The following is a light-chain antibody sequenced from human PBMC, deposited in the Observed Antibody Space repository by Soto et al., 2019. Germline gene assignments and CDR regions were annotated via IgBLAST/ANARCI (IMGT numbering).Light chain of an antibody. J-gene: IGLJ1*01. CDR2: EVT. CDR1: RSDVGAYNY. V-gene: IGLV2-14*01. Sequence: QSALTQPASVSGSPGQSIAISCTGTRSDVGAYNYVSWYQQHPGKAPKLMISEVTNRPSGVSDRFSGSKSGNTASLTISGLQAEDEADYYCSSFTSRFTSVFGTGTKVTVL. CDR3: SSFTSRFTSV.